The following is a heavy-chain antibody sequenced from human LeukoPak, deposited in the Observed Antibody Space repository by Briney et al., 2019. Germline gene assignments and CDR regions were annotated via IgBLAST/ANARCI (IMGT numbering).Heavy chain of an antibody. V-gene: IGHV4-4*07. D-gene: IGHD2-21*02. J-gene: IGHJ4*02. CDR3: TIVVVTAIIY. CDR1: GDSISNFY. CDR2: IYTSGST. Sequence: PSETLSLTCTVSGDSISNFYWSWIRQPAGKGLEWIGRIYTSGSTNYNPSLKSRVTMSVDTSKNQFSLKLSSVTAADTAVYYCTIVVVTAIIYWGQGTLVTVSS.